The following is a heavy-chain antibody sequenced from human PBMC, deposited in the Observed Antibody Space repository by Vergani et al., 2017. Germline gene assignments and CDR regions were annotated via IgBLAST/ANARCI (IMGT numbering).Heavy chain of an antibody. J-gene: IGHJ4*02. Sequence: QVQLVESGGGLVKPGGSLRLSCAASGFTFSSYAMHWVRQAPGKGLEWVAVISYDGSNKYYADSVKGRFTISRDNSKNTLYLQMNSLRAEDTAVYYCAKGSVTMVRGVTSSFDYWGQGTLVTVSS. CDR3: AKGSVTMVRGVTSSFDY. D-gene: IGHD3-10*01. CDR1: GFTFSSYA. CDR2: ISYDGSNK. V-gene: IGHV3-30-3*01.